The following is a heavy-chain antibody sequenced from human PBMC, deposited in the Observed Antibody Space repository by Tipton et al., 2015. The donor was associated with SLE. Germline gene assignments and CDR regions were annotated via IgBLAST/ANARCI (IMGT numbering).Heavy chain of an antibody. D-gene: IGHD6-13*01. CDR1: GGSISSGSYY. Sequence: TLSLTCTVSGGSISSGSYYWSWIRQPAGKGLEWIGRIYSGGSTNYNPSLKSRVTISEDTSKNQFSLKLSSVTAADTAVYYCARSAGYGSNWAHFDYWGQGTLVTVSS. CDR2: IYSGGST. J-gene: IGHJ4*02. V-gene: IGHV4-61*02. CDR3: ARSAGYGSNWAHFDY.